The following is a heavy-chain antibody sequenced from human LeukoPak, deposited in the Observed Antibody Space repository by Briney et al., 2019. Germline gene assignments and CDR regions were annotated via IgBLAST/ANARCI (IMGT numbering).Heavy chain of an antibody. CDR3: ARAPIHVGYSYGFFDY. Sequence: GASVKVSCKASGYTFTGYYMHWVRQAPGQGLEWMGWINPNSGGTNYAQKFQGRVTMTRDTSISTAYMELSRLRSDDTAVYYCARAPIHVGYSYGFFDYWGQGTLVTVSS. D-gene: IGHD5-18*01. CDR1: GYTFTGYY. J-gene: IGHJ4*02. V-gene: IGHV1-2*02. CDR2: INPNSGGT.